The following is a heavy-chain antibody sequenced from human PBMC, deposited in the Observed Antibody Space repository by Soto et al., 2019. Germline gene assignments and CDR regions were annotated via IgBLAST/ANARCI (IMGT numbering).Heavy chain of an antibody. CDR1: GFTFKDYY. CDR2: ISGSGNTI. J-gene: IGHJ6*02. V-gene: IGHV3-11*01. D-gene: IGHD6-13*01. CDR3: ARTAAGTPYYYYGMDV. Sequence: QVQLVESGGGLVKPGGSLRLSCAASGFTFKDYYMSWIRQAPGEGLEWVSYISGSGNTIYYADSVKGRFIISRENTKNSVFLQMSSLRAEDTAVYYCARTAAGTPYYYYGMDVWGQGTTVTVSS.